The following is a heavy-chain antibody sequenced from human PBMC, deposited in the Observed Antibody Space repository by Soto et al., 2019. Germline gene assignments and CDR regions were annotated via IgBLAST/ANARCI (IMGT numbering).Heavy chain of an antibody. CDR1: GFTFSSYA. D-gene: IGHD5-18*01. CDR2: ISYDGSNK. V-gene: IGHV3-30-3*01. J-gene: IGHJ6*02. Sequence: GGSLRLSCAASGFTFSSYAMHWVRQAPGKGLEWVAVISYDGSNKYYADSVKGRFTISRDNSKNTLYLQMNSLRAEDTAVYYCARDLIGHSSDYYYGMDVCGQGTTVTV. CDR3: ARDLIGHSSDYYYGMDV.